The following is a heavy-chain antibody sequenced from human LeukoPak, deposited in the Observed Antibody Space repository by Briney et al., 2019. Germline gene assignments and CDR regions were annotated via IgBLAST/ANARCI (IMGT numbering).Heavy chain of an antibody. J-gene: IGHJ5*02. V-gene: IGHV1-2*02. CDR2: INPNSGGT. CDR1: GYTFTGYY. CDR3: ARSWGPAAIIWFDT. Sequence: ASVKVSCKASGYTFTGYYMHWVRQAPGQGLEWMGWINPNSGGTNYAQKFQGRVTMTRDTSISTAYMELSRLRSDETAVNHCARSWGPAAIIWFDTWGQGTLVTVSS. D-gene: IGHD2-2*02.